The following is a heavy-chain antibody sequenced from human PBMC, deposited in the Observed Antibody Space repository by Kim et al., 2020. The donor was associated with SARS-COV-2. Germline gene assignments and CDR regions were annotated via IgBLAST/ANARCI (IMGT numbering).Heavy chain of an antibody. V-gene: IGHV5-10-1*01. Sequence: QSFQGHVTISADKSISTAYLQWSSLKASDTAMYYCASSPLVVIGSGIDYWGQGTLVTVSS. J-gene: IGHJ4*02. D-gene: IGHD3-22*01. CDR3: ASSPLVVIGSGIDY.